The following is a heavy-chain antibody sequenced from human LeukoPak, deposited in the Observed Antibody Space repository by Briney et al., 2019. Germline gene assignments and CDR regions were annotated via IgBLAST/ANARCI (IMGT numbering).Heavy chain of an antibody. D-gene: IGHD6-13*01. CDR2: TDYRSKCYT. CDR1: GDSVSSDRAA. V-gene: IGHV6-1*01. J-gene: IGHJ4*02. Sequence: SQTLSHTCAVSGDSVSSDRAAWNWIRQSPSRGLEWLGRTDYRSKCYTDYAAFGVGRISLTPDTSKNHFSLQLNSVTPEDTAVYYCARDRSRWFYFDIWGQGTLVTVSS. CDR3: ARDRSRWFYFDI.